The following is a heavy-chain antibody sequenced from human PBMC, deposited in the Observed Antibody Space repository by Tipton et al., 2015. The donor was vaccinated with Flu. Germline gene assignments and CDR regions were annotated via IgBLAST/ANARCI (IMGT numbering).Heavy chain of an antibody. CDR3: ARDSGNGSRYCSSTSCFDAFDI. J-gene: IGHJ3*02. D-gene: IGHD2-2*01. V-gene: IGHV3-21*01. CDR1: GFTFSAYT. CDR2: TSSSSYYI. Sequence: SLRLSCAAAGFTFSAYTMNWVRQAPGKGLEWVSSTSSSSYYIYYADSVRGRFTISRDNAKNSLYLQMNRLRAEDTAVYYCARDSGNGSRYCSSTSCFDAFDIWGQGTMVTVSS.